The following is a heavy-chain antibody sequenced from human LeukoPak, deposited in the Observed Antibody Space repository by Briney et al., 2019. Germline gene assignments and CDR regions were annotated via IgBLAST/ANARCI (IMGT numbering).Heavy chain of an antibody. J-gene: IGHJ4*02. CDR3: ARDSALIAEDSSYYFDY. CDR1: GYTFTGYY. Sequence: GASVKVSCKASGYTFTGYYMHWVRQAPGQGLEWMGWINPNSGGTNYAQKFQGWVTMTRDTSISTAYMELSRLRSDDTAVYYCARDSALIAEDSSYYFDYWGQGTLVTVSS. V-gene: IGHV1-2*04. D-gene: IGHD6-13*01. CDR2: INPNSGGT.